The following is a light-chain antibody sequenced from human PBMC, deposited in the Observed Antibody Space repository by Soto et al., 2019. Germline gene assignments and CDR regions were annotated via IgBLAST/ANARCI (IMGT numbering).Light chain of an antibody. CDR3: QVWDRSFDPS. CDR2: DDS. Sequence: SYELTQPPSVSVAPGQTARITCGGNNIGSKSVQWYQQRPGQAPVLVVYDDSDRPSGIPERFSGSNSGNTATLTISRAEAGDEADFYCQVWDRSFDPSFGGGTKLTVL. CDR1: NIGSKS. J-gene: IGLJ2*01. V-gene: IGLV3-21*02.